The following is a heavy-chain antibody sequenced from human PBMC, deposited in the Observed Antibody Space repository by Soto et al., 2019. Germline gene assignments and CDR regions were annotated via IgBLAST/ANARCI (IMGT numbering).Heavy chain of an antibody. CDR1: GYTFTSYG. Sequence: ASVKVSCKASGYTFTSYGISWVRQAPGQGLEWMGWISAYNGNTNYAQKLQGRVTMTTDTSTSTAYMELRSLRSDDTAVYYCARGPPSYYDSSGYYKYFDYWGQGTLVTVSS. D-gene: IGHD3-22*01. CDR3: ARGPPSYYDSSGYYKYFDY. V-gene: IGHV1-18*01. J-gene: IGHJ4*02. CDR2: ISAYNGNT.